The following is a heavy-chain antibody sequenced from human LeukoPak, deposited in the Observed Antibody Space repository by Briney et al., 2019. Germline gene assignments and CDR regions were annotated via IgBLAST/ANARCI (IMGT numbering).Heavy chain of an antibody. Sequence: GESLKFSCKASGYRFTTDYIGWVRQMPGKGLEWMGIIYPDDSETNYSPSFQGQASMSVDTSITTAYLQWSSLKASDTAIYYCARQAYGSHFDAFDIWGQGTMVTVSS. CDR2: IYPDDSET. D-gene: IGHD3-22*01. V-gene: IGHV5-51*01. CDR1: GYRFTTDY. CDR3: ARQAYGSHFDAFDI. J-gene: IGHJ3*02.